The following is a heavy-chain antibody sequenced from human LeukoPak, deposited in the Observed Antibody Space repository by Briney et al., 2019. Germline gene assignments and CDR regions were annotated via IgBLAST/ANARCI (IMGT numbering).Heavy chain of an antibody. Sequence: GGSLRLSCAGSGFTFSDFWMTWVRQAPGQGLQWAALISNDGSNTYYADSVKGRFTISRDNPKDTLYLQMNSLRPEDTAIYYCAREIRYYDNSGYPYNWFDPWGLGTLVTVSS. CDR1: GFTFSDFW. J-gene: IGHJ5*02. V-gene: IGHV3-30-3*01. CDR3: AREIRYYDNSGYPYNWFDP. D-gene: IGHD3-22*01. CDR2: ISNDGSNT.